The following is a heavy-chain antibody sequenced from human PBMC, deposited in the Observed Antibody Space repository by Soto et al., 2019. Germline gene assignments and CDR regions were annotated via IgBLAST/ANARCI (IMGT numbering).Heavy chain of an antibody. J-gene: IGHJ6*02. D-gene: IGHD3-22*01. CDR3: ERDREYCDDSSGNYDYRGGVAV. Sequence: QVQLVESGAEVKKPGASVKVSCKASGYTFTNYGISWVRQAPGQGLEWMGWISGYNGNTKDAQKFQGRVTMTTDTPTNTAYMDMRSLGSDDTTVYYCERDREYCDDSSGNYDYRGGVAVWSEASAVTAS. CDR1: GYTFTNYG. V-gene: IGHV1-18*04. CDR2: ISGYNGNT.